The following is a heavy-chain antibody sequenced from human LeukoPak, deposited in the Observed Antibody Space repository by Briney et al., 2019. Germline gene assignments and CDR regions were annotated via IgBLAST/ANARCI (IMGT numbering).Heavy chain of an antibody. J-gene: IGHJ4*02. CDR3: ARDCRSTSCPPFNY. CDR1: GYTFTSYG. Sequence: GASVKVSCKASGYTFTSYGISWVRQAPGQGLEWMGWISAYNDNTNYAQRFQGRVTMTTDTSTSTAYTELRSLRSDDTAVYYCARDCRSTSCPPFNYWGQGTLVTVSS. CDR2: ISAYNDNT. V-gene: IGHV1-18*04. D-gene: IGHD2-2*01.